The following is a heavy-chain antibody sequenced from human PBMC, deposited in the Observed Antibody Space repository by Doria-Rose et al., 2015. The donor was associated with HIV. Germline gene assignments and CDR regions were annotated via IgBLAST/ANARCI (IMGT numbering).Heavy chain of an antibody. CDR3: ARMGSYRELDY. J-gene: IGHJ4*02. CDR2: TYYTGTS. D-gene: IGHD3-3*01. V-gene: IGHV4-31*03. Sequence: QLQESGPGLVKTSETLSLTCSVSGASVSSRGYYWNWIRQVPGKGLESLGYTYYTGTSDYSPSLKSRLNMAVDTSKNQFSLKLSFVTVADTAVYYCARMGSYRELDYWGQGARVIGSA. CDR1: GASVSSRGYY.